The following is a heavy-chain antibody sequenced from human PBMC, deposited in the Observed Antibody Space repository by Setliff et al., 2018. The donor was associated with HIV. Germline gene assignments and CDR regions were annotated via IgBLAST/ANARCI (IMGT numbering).Heavy chain of an antibody. V-gene: IGHV4-59*01. CDR1: GGSTSGYY. J-gene: IGHJ4*02. Sequence: SETLSLTCTVSGGSTSGYYWNWIRQSPGKGLEWIGCVFYSGSANYSPSLKSRVTISADTSKNQFSLKLSSVTAADTAMYYCARAKGYCNDDGCFSNFDYWGQGTLVTVSA. CDR3: ARAKGYCNDDGCFSNFDY. CDR2: VFYSGSA. D-gene: IGHD2-15*01.